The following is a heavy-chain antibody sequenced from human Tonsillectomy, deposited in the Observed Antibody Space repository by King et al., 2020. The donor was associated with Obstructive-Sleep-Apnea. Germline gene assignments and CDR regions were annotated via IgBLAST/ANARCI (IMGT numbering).Heavy chain of an antibody. CDR2: IYYIGST. CDR3: TRVPGLGYYYDSSGYFGFDP. CDR1: GGSISSSNYY. D-gene: IGHD3-22*01. Sequence: QLQESGPGLVKPSETLSLTCTVSGGSISSSNYYWGWIRQPPGKGLEWIGSIYYIGSTYYNPSLKSRVTISVDTSKNQFSLKLSSVTAADTAVYYCTRVPGLGYYYDSSGYFGFDPWGQGTLVTVSS. J-gene: IGHJ5*02. V-gene: IGHV4-39*07.